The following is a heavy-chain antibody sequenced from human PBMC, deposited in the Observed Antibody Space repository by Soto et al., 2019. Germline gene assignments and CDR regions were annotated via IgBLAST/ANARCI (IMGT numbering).Heavy chain of an antibody. CDR3: ARHLATVTDIVVVPAAGGAFDI. V-gene: IGHV4-39*01. Sequence: SETLSLTCTVSGGSISSSSYYWGWIRQPPGKGLEWIGSIFYSGSTYYNPSLKTRVTISVDTSKNQFSLKLSSVTAADTAVYYCARHLATVTDIVVVPAAGGAFDIWGQGTMVTVSS. CDR2: IFYSGST. J-gene: IGHJ3*02. D-gene: IGHD2-2*01. CDR1: GGSISSSSYY.